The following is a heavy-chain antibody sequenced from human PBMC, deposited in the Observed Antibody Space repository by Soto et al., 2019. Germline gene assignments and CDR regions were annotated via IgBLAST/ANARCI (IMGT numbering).Heavy chain of an antibody. D-gene: IGHD2-8*01. CDR2: INHSGST. CDR1: GGSFSGYY. J-gene: IGHJ4*02. CDR3: SRWGTRYSTTASRVGGLDF. V-gene: IGHV4-34*01. Sequence: SETLSLTCAVYGGSFSGYYWSWIRQPPGKGLEWFGEINHSGSTNYNPSLKRRVAISLATAKHQFSLNVNSLTTADTADYFCSRWGTRYSTTASRVGGLDFWGQGTLVTVSS.